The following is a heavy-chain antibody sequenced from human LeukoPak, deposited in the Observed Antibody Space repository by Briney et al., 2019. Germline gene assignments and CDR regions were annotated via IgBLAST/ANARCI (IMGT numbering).Heavy chain of an antibody. J-gene: IGHJ4*02. CDR1: GGSFSGYY. V-gene: IGHV4-34*01. CDR2: INHSGST. CDR3: ARDHDYGDYRPLDY. D-gene: IGHD4-17*01. Sequence: PSETLSLTCAVYGGSFSGYYWSWIRQPPGKGLEWIGEINHSGSTNYNPSLKSRVTISVDTSKNQFSLKLSSVTAADTAVYYCARDHDYGDYRPLDYWGQGTLVTVSS.